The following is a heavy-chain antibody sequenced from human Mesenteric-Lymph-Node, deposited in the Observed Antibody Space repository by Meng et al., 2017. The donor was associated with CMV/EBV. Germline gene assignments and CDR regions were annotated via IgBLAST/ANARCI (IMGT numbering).Heavy chain of an antibody. V-gene: IGHV3-21*01. CDR3: ARDHLGYCSSTSCSWESDY. CDR1: TFSSYS. D-gene: IGHD2-2*01. CDR2: ISSSSTYI. J-gene: IGHJ4*02. Sequence: TFSSYSMNWGRQAPGKGLEWVSSISSSSTYIYYADSVKGRFTISRDNAKNSLYLQMNSLRAEDTAVYYCARDHLGYCSSTSCSWESDYWGQGTLVTVSS.